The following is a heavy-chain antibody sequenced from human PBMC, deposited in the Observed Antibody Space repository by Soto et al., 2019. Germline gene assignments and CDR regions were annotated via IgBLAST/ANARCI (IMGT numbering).Heavy chain of an antibody. CDR2: IYWDDDK. V-gene: IGHV2-5*02. CDR1: GFSLSTSGVG. Sequence: QITLKESGPTLVKPTQTLTLTCTFSGFSLSTSGVGVGWIRQPPGKALEWLAVIYWDDDKRYSPSLKSRLTITKDTSKXQVXLXTTNMDPVDTATYYCAHVSSYYDILTGYSQNYYFDYWGQGTLVTVSS. CDR3: AHVSSYYDILTGYSQNYYFDY. D-gene: IGHD3-9*01. J-gene: IGHJ4*02.